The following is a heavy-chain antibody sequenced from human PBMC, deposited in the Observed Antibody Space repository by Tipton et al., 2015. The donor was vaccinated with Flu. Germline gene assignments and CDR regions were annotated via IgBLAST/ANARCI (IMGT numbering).Heavy chain of an antibody. D-gene: IGHD2-2*01. V-gene: IGHV4-59*01. J-gene: IGHJ4*02. Sequence: GLVKPSETLSLTCTVSGGSISGYFWTWIRQPPGKGLEWMGYVYYIGSPNYNPSLKSRVTISVDTSKNHFSLKLTSVTAADTAVYYCARDPSLGMPDYFDFWGQGTLVTASS. CDR3: ARDPSLGMPDYFDF. CDR2: VYYIGSP. CDR1: GGSISGYF.